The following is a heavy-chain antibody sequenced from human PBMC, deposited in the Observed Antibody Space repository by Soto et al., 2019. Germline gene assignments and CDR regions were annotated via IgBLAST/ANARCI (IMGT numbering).Heavy chain of an antibody. J-gene: IGHJ4*02. V-gene: IGHV3-30*18. CDR1: GFTFSSYG. CDR2: ISYDGSSQ. CDR3: AKDPPCSGGICDSVFSY. D-gene: IGHD2-15*01. Sequence: QVQLVESGGGVVQPGRSLRLSCAASGFTFSSYGMHWVRQAPGKGLEWVTFISYDGSSQYYADSVKGRFTISRDNSKNTLYLQMNSLRAEDTAVYYCAKDPPCSGGICDSVFSYWGQGTLVTVSS.